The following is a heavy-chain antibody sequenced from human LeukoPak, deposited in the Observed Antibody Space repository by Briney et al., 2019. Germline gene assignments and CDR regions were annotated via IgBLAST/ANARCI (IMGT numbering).Heavy chain of an antibody. Sequence: PSETLSLTCTVSGGSISSSSYYWGWIRQPPGKGLEWIGSIYYSGSTYYNPSLKSRVTISVDTSKNQFSRKLSSVTAADTAVYYCARGRDDYGDSRRIYYYYYYMDVWGKGTTVTVSS. CDR1: GGSISSSSYY. CDR2: IYYSGST. D-gene: IGHD4-17*01. J-gene: IGHJ6*03. V-gene: IGHV4-39*07. CDR3: ARGRDDYGDSRRIYYYYYYMDV.